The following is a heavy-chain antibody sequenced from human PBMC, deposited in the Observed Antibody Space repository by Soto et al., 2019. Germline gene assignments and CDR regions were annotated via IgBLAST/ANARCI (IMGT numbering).Heavy chain of an antibody. J-gene: IGHJ4*02. D-gene: IGHD2-15*01. V-gene: IGHV1-18*01. CDR1: GYTFTSYG. CDR3: ARDRRYCSGGSCNPPIGY. CDR2: ISAYNGNT. Sequence: ASVKVSCKASGYTFTSYGISWVRQAPGQGLEWMGWISAYNGNTNYAQKLQGRVTMTTDTSTSTAYMELRSLRSDDTAVYYCARDRRYCSGGSCNPPIGYWGQGTLVTVSS.